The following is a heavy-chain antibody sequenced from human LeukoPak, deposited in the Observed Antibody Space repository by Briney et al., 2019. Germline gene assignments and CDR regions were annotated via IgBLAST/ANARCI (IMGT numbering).Heavy chain of an antibody. CDR3: ARARYPGIAVAGTQDY. D-gene: IGHD6-19*01. CDR1: GFTFSRYA. V-gene: IGHV3-30*04. Sequence: GRSLRLSCAASGFTFSRYAMHWVRQAPGKGLEWVAVISYDGSNKYYADSVKGRFTISRDNSKNTLYLQMNSLRAEDTAVYYCARARYPGIAVAGTQDYWGQGTLVTVSS. CDR2: ISYDGSNK. J-gene: IGHJ4*02.